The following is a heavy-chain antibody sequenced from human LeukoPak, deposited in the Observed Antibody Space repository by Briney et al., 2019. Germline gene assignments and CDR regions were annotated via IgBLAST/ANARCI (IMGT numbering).Heavy chain of an antibody. CDR2: IKQDGSEK. CDR3: ARDPPHYSDTSGYLRGFDY. J-gene: IGHJ4*02. V-gene: IGHV3-7*04. Sequence: GGSLRLSCAASGFTFSSYWMSWVRQAPGKGLEWVANIKQDGSEKYYVDSVKGRFTISRDNAKNSLYLQMNRLRAEDTAVYYCARDPPHYSDTSGYLRGFDYWGQGTLVTVSS. D-gene: IGHD3-22*01. CDR1: GFTFSSYW.